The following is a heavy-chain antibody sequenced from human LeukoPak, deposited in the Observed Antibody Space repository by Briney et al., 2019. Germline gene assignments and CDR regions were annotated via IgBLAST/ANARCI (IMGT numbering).Heavy chain of an antibody. CDR3: ARDSLFCTGGSCYSNYFDY. CDR1: GFTFSSTA. D-gene: IGHD2-15*01. V-gene: IGHV3-48*03. Sequence: GGSLRLSCAASGFTFSSTAMSWVRQAPGKGLEWISHISSSGGTIYYADSVNGRFIISRDNARNSLYLQMNSLRAEDTAVYFCARDSLFCTGGSCYSNYFDYWGQGTLVTVSS. J-gene: IGHJ4*02. CDR2: ISSSGGTI.